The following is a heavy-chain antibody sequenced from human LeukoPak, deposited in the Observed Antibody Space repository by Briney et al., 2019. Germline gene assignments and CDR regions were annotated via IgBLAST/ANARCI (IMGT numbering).Heavy chain of an antibody. D-gene: IGHD3-22*01. CDR3: ASLYYDSSGYYLFDY. CDR1: GYTFTGYY. V-gene: IGHV1-2*06. Sequence: WASVKVSCKASGYTFTGYYMHWVRQAPGQGLEWMGRINPNSGGTNYAQKFQGRVTMTRDASISTAYMELSRLRSDDTAVYYCASLYYDSSGYYLFDYWGQGTLVTVSS. J-gene: IGHJ4*02. CDR2: INPNSGGT.